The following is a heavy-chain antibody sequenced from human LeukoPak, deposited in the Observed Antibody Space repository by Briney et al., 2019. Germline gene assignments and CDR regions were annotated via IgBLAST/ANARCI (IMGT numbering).Heavy chain of an antibody. D-gene: IGHD3-22*01. J-gene: IGHJ4*02. CDR3: TEFYFDRSGYADY. V-gene: IGHV4-39*01. CDR2: IYYRGST. Sequence: SETLSLTCTVSGGSISSSSFYWGWIRQPPGKGLEWIGSIYYRGSTYYNPSLKSRVTISVDMSENQVSLKLRSVTAADTAVYYCTEFYFDRSGYADYWGQGTLVTVSS. CDR1: GGSISSSSFY.